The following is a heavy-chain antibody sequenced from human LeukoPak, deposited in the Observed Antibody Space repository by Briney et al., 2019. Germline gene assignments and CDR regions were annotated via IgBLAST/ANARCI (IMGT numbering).Heavy chain of an antibody. V-gene: IGHV3-23*01. J-gene: IGHJ6*03. CDR3: ARLDYGDNDYYYYMDV. Sequence: GGSLRLSCAASGFTLSSYAMSWVRQAPGKGLEWVSAISGSGGSTYYADSVKGRFTISRDNSKNTLYLQMNSLRAEDTAVYYCARLDYGDNDYYYYMDVWGKGTTVTVSS. D-gene: IGHD4-17*01. CDR2: ISGSGGST. CDR1: GFTLSSYA.